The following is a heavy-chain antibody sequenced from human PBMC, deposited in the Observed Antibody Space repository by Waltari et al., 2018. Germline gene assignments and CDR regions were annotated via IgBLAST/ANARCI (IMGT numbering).Heavy chain of an antibody. Sequence: QVQLVQSGAEVKKPGASVKVSCKASGYTLTSYYMHWVRQAPGQGLEWRGRINPRSRDTNYARKFQDRVTMTGDTSVNTAYMVVGRLTSDDTAVYFCARESAFSTSWYPGFDPWGQGTLVTVAS. D-gene: IGHD2-2*01. CDR1: GYTLTSYY. CDR2: INPRSRDT. CDR3: ARESAFSTSWYPGFDP. V-gene: IGHV1-2*06. J-gene: IGHJ5*02.